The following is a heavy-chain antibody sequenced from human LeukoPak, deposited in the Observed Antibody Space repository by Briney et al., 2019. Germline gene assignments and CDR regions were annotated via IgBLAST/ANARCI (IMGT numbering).Heavy chain of an antibody. J-gene: IGHJ6*03. V-gene: IGHV4-4*07. D-gene: IGHD6-13*01. CDR3: IQQVHAKAYYYMDV. Sequence: SETLSLTCTVSGGSISSYYWSWIRQPAGKGLEWIGRIYTSGSTNYNPSLKSRVTISVDTSKNQFSLKLSSVTAADTAVYYCIQQVHAKAYYYMDVWGKGTTVTVSS. CDR2: IYTSGST. CDR1: GGSISSYY.